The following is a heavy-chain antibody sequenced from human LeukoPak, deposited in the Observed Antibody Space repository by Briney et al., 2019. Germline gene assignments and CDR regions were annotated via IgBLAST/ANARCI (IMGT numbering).Heavy chain of an antibody. CDR2: IYYSGST. CDR1: GGSITSYS. D-gene: IGHD2-21*02. V-gene: IGHV4-59*12. J-gene: IGHJ5*02. Sequence: SETLSLTCTVSGGSITSYSWTWIRQPPGKELEWIGYIYYSGSTYYNPSLKSRVTISVDTSKNQFSLKLSSVTAADTAVYYCARGLLFSWFDPWGQGTLVTVSS. CDR3: ARGLLFSWFDP.